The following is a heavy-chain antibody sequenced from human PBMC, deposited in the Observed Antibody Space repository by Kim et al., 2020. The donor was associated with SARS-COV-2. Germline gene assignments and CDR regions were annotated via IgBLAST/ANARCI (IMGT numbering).Heavy chain of an antibody. CDR2: ISYDGSNK. V-gene: IGHV3-30*18. Sequence: GGSLRLSCAASGFTFSSYGMHWVRQAPGKGLEWVAVISYDGSNKYYADSVKGRFTISRDNSKNTLYLQMNSLRAEDTAVYYCAKGTTYYDFWSGYYGDYMDVWGKGTTVTVSS. CDR3: AKGTTYYDFWSGYYGDYMDV. J-gene: IGHJ6*03. D-gene: IGHD3-3*01. CDR1: GFTFSSYG.